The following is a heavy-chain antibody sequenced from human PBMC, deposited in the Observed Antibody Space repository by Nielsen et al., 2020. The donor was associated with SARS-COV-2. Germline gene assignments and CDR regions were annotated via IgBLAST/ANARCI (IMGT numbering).Heavy chain of an antibody. Sequence: GGSLRLSCAASGFTFSSYGMHWVRQAPGKGLEWVAVISYDGSNKYYADSVKGRFTISRDNSKNTLYLQMNSLRAEDTAVYYCAKDGNHRPCSSTSCPPVQLLWFGELLEPGAFDIWGQGTMVTVSS. CDR3: AKDGNHRPCSSTSCPPVQLLWFGELLEPGAFDI. D-gene: IGHD3-10*01. J-gene: IGHJ3*02. V-gene: IGHV3-30*18. CDR1: GFTFSSYG. CDR2: ISYDGSNK.